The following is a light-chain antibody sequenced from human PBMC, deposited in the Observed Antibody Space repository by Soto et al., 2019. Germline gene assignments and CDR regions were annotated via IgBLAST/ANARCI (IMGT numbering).Light chain of an antibody. CDR3: QQTNSFPLT. CDR2: ATS. V-gene: IGKV1-12*01. Sequence: DIQMTQSPSSVSASVGDRVTITCRASQYVSEWLAWYQQKPGKAPKSLIYATSNLRSGVPSRFSGSGSGTDFTLTISGLQTEDFATYYCQQTNSFPLTFGGGTKVEIK. J-gene: IGKJ4*01. CDR1: QYVSEW.